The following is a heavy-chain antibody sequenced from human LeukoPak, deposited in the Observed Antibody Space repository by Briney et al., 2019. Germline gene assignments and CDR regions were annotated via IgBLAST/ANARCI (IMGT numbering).Heavy chain of an antibody. J-gene: IGHJ3*02. V-gene: IGHV1-69*13. D-gene: IGHD3-22*01. CDR2: IIPIFGTA. CDR3: ARDYYDSSGYYYFDAFDI. CDR1: GGTFSSYA. Sequence: SVKVSCKASGGTFSSYAISWVRQAPGQGLEWMGGIIPIFGTANYAQKFQGRVTITADESTSTAYMELSSLRSEDTAVYYCARDYYDSSGYYYFDAFDIWGQGTMVTVSS.